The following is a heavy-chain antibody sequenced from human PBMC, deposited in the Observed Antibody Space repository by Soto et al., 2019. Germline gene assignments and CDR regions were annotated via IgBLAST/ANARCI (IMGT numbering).Heavy chain of an antibody. Sequence: WASVKVSCKASGGTFRSYSISWVRQAPGQGLEGMGGIIPIFDITNYAQKFQGRVTITADESTSTAYMELSSLGSDDTAVYYCARPDEGGYSSNHHYYYALDVWGQGTTVTVSS. CDR1: GGTFRSYS. J-gene: IGHJ6*02. CDR3: ARPDEGGYSSNHHYYYALDV. CDR2: IIPIFDIT. D-gene: IGHD3-22*01. V-gene: IGHV1-69*13.